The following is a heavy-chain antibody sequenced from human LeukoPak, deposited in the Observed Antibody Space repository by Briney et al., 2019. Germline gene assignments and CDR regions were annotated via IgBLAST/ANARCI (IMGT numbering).Heavy chain of an antibody. Sequence: SETLSLTCTISGDSISNNYWGWIRQPPGKKLEWIGSIYYSGGTYYNPSLKSRVTISVDTSKNQFSLKLNSVTAADTAVYYCATRSYYDTSGVYGMDVWGQGTTVTVSS. J-gene: IGHJ6*02. V-gene: IGHV4-59*05. CDR3: ATRSYYDTSGVYGMDV. CDR2: IYYSGGT. D-gene: IGHD3-22*01. CDR1: GDSISNNY.